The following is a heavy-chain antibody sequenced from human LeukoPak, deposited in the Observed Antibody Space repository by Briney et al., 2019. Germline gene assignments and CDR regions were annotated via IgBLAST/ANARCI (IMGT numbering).Heavy chain of an antibody. J-gene: IGHJ4*02. CDR2: IYYSGIT. V-gene: IGHV4-39*01. D-gene: IGHD6-13*01. CDR3: ARRLDSSNWYPFDS. CDR1: GGSISGRSYY. Sequence: SETLSLTCTVSGGSISGRSYYWGWIRQPPGKGLEWIGDIYYSGITYYNPSLKSRATISLDTSKNQFSLRLTSVTATDTALYYCARRLDSSNWYPFDSWGQGTLVTVSS.